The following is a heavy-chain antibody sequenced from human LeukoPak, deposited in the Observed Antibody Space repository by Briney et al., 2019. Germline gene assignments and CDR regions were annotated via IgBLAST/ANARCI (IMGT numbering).Heavy chain of an antibody. D-gene: IGHD2-15*01. V-gene: IGHV3-21*01. CDR1: GFIFSSYS. CDR2: ISSSSSYI. J-gene: IGHJ4*02. CDR3: ARDRGRLYSYYSDY. Sequence: GGSLRLSCAASGFIFSSYSMNWVRQAPGKGLEWVSSISSSSSYIYYADSVKGRFTISRDNAKNSLYLQMNSLRAEDTAVYYCARDRGRLYSYYSDYWGQGTLVTVSS.